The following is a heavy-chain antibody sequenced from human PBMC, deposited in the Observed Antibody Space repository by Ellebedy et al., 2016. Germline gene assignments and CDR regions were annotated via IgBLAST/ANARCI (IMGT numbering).Heavy chain of an antibody. Sequence: GESLKISCAPSGFNFNFYSMNLVPXXPGRGLEWVAYIRGDSVNIFYADSVKGRFTISRDNARNSLSLQMNALRDEDTAIYYCTRGLQYSSDWWGRGTLVSVSS. D-gene: IGHD4-11*01. CDR1: GFNFNFYS. CDR2: IRGDSVNI. V-gene: IGHV3-48*02. J-gene: IGHJ4*02. CDR3: TRGLQYSSDW.